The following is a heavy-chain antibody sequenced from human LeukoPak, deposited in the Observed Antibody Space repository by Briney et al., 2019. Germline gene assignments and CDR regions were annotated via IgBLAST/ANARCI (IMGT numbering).Heavy chain of an antibody. CDR1: GFTFSSYA. Sequence: QAGGSLRLSCAASGFTFSSYAMSWVRQAPGKGLEWVSAISGSGGSTYYADSVKGRFTISRDNSKNTLYLQMNSLRAEDTAVYYCSRTYYYDSSGYSDAFDIWGQGTMVTVSS. D-gene: IGHD3-22*01. CDR2: ISGSGGST. J-gene: IGHJ3*02. V-gene: IGHV3-23*01. CDR3: SRTYYYDSSGYSDAFDI.